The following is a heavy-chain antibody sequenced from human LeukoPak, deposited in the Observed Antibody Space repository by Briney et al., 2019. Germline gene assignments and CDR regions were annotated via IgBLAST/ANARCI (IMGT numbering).Heavy chain of an antibody. V-gene: IGHV1-58*02. CDR3: AADPYSSPTYYYYGMDV. Sequence: SVKVSCKASGFTFTSSAMQWVRRARGQRLEWIGWIVVGSGNTNYAQKFQERVTITRDMSTSTAYMELSSLRSEDTAVYYCAADPYSSPTYYYYGMDVWGQGTTVTVSS. CDR2: IVVGSGNT. J-gene: IGHJ6*02. D-gene: IGHD6-13*01. CDR1: GFTFTSSA.